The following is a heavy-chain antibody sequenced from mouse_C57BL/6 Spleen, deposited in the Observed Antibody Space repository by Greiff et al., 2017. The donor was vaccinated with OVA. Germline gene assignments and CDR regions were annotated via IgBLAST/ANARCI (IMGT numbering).Heavy chain of an antibody. CDR1: GFTFSSYG. J-gene: IGHJ3*01. V-gene: IGHV5-6*01. CDR2: ISSGGSYT. D-gene: IGHD2-1*01. CDR3: ARQDYGNLFAY. Sequence: EVKLVESGGDLVKPGGSLKLSCAASGFTFSSYGMSWVRQTPDKRLEWVATISSGGSYTYYPDSVKGRFTISRDNAKNTLYLQMSSLKSEDTAMYYCARQDYGNLFAYWGQGTLVTVSA.